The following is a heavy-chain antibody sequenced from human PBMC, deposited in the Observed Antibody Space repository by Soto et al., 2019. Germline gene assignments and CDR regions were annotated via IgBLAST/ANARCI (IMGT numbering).Heavy chain of an antibody. V-gene: IGHV1-69*02. CDR3: AWDTYQLLSSWFDP. CDR1: GGTFSSYT. CDR2: IIPILGIA. D-gene: IGHD2-2*01. Sequence: QVQLVQSGAEVKKPGSSVKVSCKASGGTFSSYTISWVRQAPGQGLEWMGRIIPILGIANYAQKFQGRVTISADKSTSTAYMELSSLRSEDTAVYYCAWDTYQLLSSWFDPWGQGTLVTVSS. J-gene: IGHJ5*02.